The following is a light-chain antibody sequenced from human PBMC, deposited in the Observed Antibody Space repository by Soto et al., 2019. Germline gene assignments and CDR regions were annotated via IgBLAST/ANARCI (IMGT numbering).Light chain of an antibody. V-gene: IGLV2-14*03. CDR1: SSDVGGYSY. Sequence: QSALTQPASVSGSPGQSITISCTGTSSDVGGYSYISWYQHNPGRAPKLMIYDVSNRPSGVSDRFSGPKSGNTASLTISRLQAEDEADYYCSSYTTSSTYVFGSGTKVTVL. CDR3: SSYTTSSTYV. CDR2: DVS. J-gene: IGLJ1*01.